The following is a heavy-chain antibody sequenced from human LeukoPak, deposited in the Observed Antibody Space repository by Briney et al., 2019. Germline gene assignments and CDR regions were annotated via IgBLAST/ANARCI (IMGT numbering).Heavy chain of an antibody. Sequence: PGGSLRLSCAASGFTFSIYWMSWVRQAPGKGLEWVANIKQDGSEKYYVDSVKGRFTISRDNAKNSLYLQMNSLTAEDTAVYYCAKDSPDSTFDYWGQGTLVTVSS. D-gene: IGHD2/OR15-2a*01. CDR2: IKQDGSEK. V-gene: IGHV3-7*01. CDR1: GFTFSIYW. CDR3: AKDSPDSTFDY. J-gene: IGHJ4*02.